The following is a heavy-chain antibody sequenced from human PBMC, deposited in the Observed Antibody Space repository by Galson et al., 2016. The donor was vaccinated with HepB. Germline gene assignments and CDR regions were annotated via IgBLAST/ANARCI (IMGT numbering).Heavy chain of an antibody. V-gene: IGHV3-30*04. D-gene: IGHD3-10*01. J-gene: IGHJ4*02. Sequence: SLRLSCAASGFTFSSYAMHWVRQAPGKGLEWVAVISYDGSYESYAGAVKGRFTISRDNFKNTLYLHLGSLRAEETAVYYCARAVHGSGSYWDKWGQGTLVAVAS. CDR1: GFTFSSYA. CDR3: ARAVHGSGSYWDK. CDR2: ISYDGSYE.